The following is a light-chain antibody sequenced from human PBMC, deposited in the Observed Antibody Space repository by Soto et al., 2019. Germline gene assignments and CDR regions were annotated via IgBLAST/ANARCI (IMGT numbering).Light chain of an antibody. CDR1: NSDVGGYNF. CDR3: SSYTSSSIPYV. Sequence: QSALTQPASVSGSPGQSITISCTGTNSDVGGYNFVSWYQQHPGKAPKLMIYDVSNRPSGVSNRFSGSKSGKTASLNISGLQAEDEADYYCSSYTSSSIPYVFGIGTKLTVL. J-gene: IGLJ1*01. V-gene: IGLV2-14*01. CDR2: DVS.